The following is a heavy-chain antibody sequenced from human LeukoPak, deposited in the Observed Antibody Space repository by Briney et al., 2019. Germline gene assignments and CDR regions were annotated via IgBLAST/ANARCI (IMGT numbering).Heavy chain of an antibody. CDR2: IYYSGST. CDR3: ARERSYGEHYYYYYMDV. J-gene: IGHJ6*03. CDR1: GGSISSYY. D-gene: IGHD4-17*01. Sequence: PSETLSLTCTVSGGSISSYYWSWIRQPPGKGLEWIGYIYYSGSTNYNPSLKSRVTISVDTSKNQFSLKLSSVTAADTAVYYCARERSYGEHYYYYYMDVWGKGTTVTISS. V-gene: IGHV4-59*01.